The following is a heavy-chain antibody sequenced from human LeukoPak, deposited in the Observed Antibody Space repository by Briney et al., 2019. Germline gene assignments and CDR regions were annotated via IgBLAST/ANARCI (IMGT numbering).Heavy chain of an antibody. Sequence: PGGSLRLSCAASGFAFSSYSMNWVRQAPGKGLQWVSSISSSSSYIYYADSVKGRFTISRDNAKNSLYLQMNSLRAEDTAVYYCARDGGSVVVPAAILDYWGQGTLVTVSS. V-gene: IGHV3-21*01. CDR2: ISSSSSYI. J-gene: IGHJ4*02. CDR1: GFAFSSYS. D-gene: IGHD2-2*01. CDR3: ARDGGSVVVPAAILDY.